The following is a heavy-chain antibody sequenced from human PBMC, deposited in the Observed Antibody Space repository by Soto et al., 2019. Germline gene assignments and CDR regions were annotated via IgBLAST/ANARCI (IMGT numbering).Heavy chain of an antibody. CDR1: GFTFSSYA. V-gene: IGHV3-23*01. J-gene: IGHJ4*02. CDR2: IRDSGDST. CDR3: AKDPWGQQLEPPDY. Sequence: SLRLSCAASGFTFSSYAMSWVRQAPGKGLEWVSAIRDSGDSTYYADFVRGRFTISRDNSKTTLYMQVNSLRAEDTAVYYCAKDPWGQQLEPPDYWGQGTLVTVS. D-gene: IGHD6-13*01.